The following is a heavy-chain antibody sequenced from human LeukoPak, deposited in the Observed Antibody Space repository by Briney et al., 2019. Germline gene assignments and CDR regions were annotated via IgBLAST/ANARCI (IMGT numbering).Heavy chain of an antibody. Sequence: GGSLRLSCSASGFTFSSYAMHWVRQAPGKGLVWVSRINTDGSSTTYADSVKGRFTISRDNAKNTLYLQVNSLRAEDTAVYYCVRGSQQLVVYWGQGTLVTVSS. D-gene: IGHD1-1*01. J-gene: IGHJ4*02. V-gene: IGHV3-74*01. CDR2: INTDGSST. CDR3: VRGSQQLVVY. CDR1: GFTFSSYA.